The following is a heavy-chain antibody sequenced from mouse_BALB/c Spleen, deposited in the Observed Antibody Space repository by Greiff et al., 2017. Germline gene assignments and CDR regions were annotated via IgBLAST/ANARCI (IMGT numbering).Heavy chain of an antibody. V-gene: IGHV1S81*02. D-gene: IGHD1-1*01. CDR3: TREKDGSPWFAY. J-gene: IGHJ3*01. Sequence: VKLQQPGAELVKPGASVKLSCKASGYTFTSYYMYWVKQRPGQGLEWIGGINPSNGGTNFNEKFKSKATLTVDKSSSTAYMQLSSLTSEDSAVYYCTREKDGSPWFAYWGQGTLVTVSA. CDR1: GYTFTSYY. CDR2: INPSNGGT.